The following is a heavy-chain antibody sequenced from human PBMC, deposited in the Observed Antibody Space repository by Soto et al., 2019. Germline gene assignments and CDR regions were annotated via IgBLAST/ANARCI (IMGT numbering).Heavy chain of an antibody. CDR3: AENYQFDS. CDR1: GFTFSSYA. D-gene: IGHD2-2*01. Sequence: EVQLLESGGGLAQPGGSLRLSCAASGFTFSSYAMSWVRQAPGKGLDWVSSVSTSGVTYYADSVKGRFTSSRDNSKNTLYLQLNSLRAEDTAVYYCAENYQFDSWGQGTRVTVSS. J-gene: IGHJ4*02. V-gene: IGHV3-23*01. CDR2: VSTSGVT.